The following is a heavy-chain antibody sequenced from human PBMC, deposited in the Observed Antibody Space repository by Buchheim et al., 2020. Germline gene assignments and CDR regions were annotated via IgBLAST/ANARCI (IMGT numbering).Heavy chain of an antibody. CDR3: AKDGQHYSMDV. Sequence: EVQLVQSGGGLVQRGGSLRISCAASGFSLSSTVTHWVRQSPGTGLEWVSGISATGENTYYAESVQGRFTISRDNFKNTLHLQMNSVRAEDAAVYYCAKDGQHYSMDVWGQGTT. D-gene: IGHD2-2*01. J-gene: IGHJ6*02. V-gene: IGHV3-23*04. CDR1: GFSLSSTV. CDR2: ISATGENT.